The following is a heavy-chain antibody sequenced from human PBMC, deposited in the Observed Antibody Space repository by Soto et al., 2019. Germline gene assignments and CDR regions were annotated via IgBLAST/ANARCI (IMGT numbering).Heavy chain of an antibody. CDR2: IYYSGST. Sequence: SETLSLTCTGSGGSISSYYWSWIRQPPGKGLEWIGYIYYSGSTNYNPSLKSRVTISVDTSKNQFSLKLSSVTAADTAVYYCARHGPDYYDSSGFDYWGQGTLVTVS. CDR1: GGSISSYY. CDR3: ARHGPDYYDSSGFDY. V-gene: IGHV4-59*08. J-gene: IGHJ4*02. D-gene: IGHD3-22*01.